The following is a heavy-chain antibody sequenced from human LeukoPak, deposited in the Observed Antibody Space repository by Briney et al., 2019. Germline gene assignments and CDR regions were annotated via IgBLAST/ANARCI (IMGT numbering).Heavy chain of an antibody. Sequence: GRSLRLSCAASGFTFSGYGIHWVRQAPGKGLEWAAFLSYDGSNKFYADSMKGRFTISRDNSENTLYLQMNSLRAEDTAVYYCARGLYKNGWYYFDYWGQGTLVTVFS. CDR1: GFTFSGYG. CDR2: LSYDGSNK. J-gene: IGHJ4*02. D-gene: IGHD6-19*01. CDR3: ARGLYKNGWYYFDY. V-gene: IGHV3-33*01.